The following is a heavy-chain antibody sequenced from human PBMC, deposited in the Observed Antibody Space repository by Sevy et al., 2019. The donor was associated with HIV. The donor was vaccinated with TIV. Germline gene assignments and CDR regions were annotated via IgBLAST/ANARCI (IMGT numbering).Heavy chain of an antibody. J-gene: IGHJ6*02. CDR3: VRVRFAYCSSTSCYDYYYGMDV. D-gene: IGHD2-2*01. V-gene: IGHV1-69*13. Sequence: ASVKVSCKASGGTFSSYAISWVRQAPGQGLEWMGGIIPIFGTANYAQKFQGRVTITADESTSTAYMELSSLRSEDTAVYYCVRVRFAYCSSTSCYDYYYGMDVWGQGTTVTVSS. CDR1: GGTFSSYA. CDR2: IIPIFGTA.